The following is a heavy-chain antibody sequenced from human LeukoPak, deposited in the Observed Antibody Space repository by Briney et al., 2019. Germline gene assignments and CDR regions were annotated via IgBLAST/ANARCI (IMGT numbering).Heavy chain of an antibody. CDR3: ARDQEGFDY. CDR2: INPSGGST. Sequence: ASVKVSCKASGYTFTSYYMHWVRQAPGQGLEWMGIINPSGGSTSYTQKFQGRVTVTRDTSTSTVHMELSGLRSEDTAVYYCARDQEGFDYWGQGTLVTVSS. V-gene: IGHV1-46*01. J-gene: IGHJ4*02. CDR1: GYTFTSYY.